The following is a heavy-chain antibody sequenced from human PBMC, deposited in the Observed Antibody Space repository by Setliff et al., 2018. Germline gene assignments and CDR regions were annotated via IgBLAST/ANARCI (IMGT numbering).Heavy chain of an antibody. J-gene: IGHJ4*02. CDR2: VKSRTAGATT. D-gene: IGHD5-18*01. CDR1: GFSFNNAW. V-gene: IGHV3-15*01. Sequence: PGGSLRLSCAASGFSFNNAWMTWVRQAPGKGLEWVGRVKSRTAGATTDYAAPVKGRFTVSRDNAKNSLYLQMNSLRAEDTAVYYCARNTDLRNGFDYWGQGTLVTAPQ. CDR3: ARNTDLRNGFDY.